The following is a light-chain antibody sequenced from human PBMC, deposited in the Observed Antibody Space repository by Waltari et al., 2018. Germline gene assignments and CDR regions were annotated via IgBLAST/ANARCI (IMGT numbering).Light chain of an antibody. J-gene: IGKJ2*01. V-gene: IGKV4-1*01. Sequence: DIVMTQSPDSLAVSLAERATINCKSSQRVLYNSNNKNYLAWYHQKPGQPPKLLIYWASTRESGVPDRFSGSGSGTDFTLTINSLQAEDVAVYYCQQYYSTPPYTFGQGTKLEIK. CDR1: QRVLYNSNNKNY. CDR2: WAS. CDR3: QQYYSTPPYT.